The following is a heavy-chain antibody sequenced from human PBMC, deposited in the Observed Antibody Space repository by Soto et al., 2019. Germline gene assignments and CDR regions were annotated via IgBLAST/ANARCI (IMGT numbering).Heavy chain of an antibody. CDR2: INAGNGNT. CDR1: GYTFTSYA. D-gene: IGHD6-13*01. Sequence: QVQLVQSGAEVKKPGASVKVSCKASGYTFTSYAMHWVRQAPGQRLEWMAWINAGNGNTKYSQKFQGRVTITRDTSARTAYMELSSLRSEDTAVYYWARASSWFVTDYWGQGTLVTVSS. J-gene: IGHJ4*02. V-gene: IGHV1-3*01. CDR3: ARASSWFVTDY.